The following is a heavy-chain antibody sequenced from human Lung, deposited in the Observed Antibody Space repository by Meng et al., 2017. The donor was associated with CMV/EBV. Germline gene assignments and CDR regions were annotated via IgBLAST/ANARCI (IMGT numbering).Heavy chain of an antibody. D-gene: IGHD2-2*01. J-gene: IGHJ2*01. CDR1: GYIFTSYW. V-gene: IGHV5-51*01. CDR2: IYPGDSDT. CDR3: ARQSGYCSSTSCYGYFDL. Sequence: GGSXRLXXKGSGYIFTSYWIGWVRQMPGKGLEWMGIIYPGDSDTRYSPSFQGQVTISADKSISTAYLQWSSLKASDTAMYYCARQSGYCSSTSCYGYFDLWXRGTXVTVSS.